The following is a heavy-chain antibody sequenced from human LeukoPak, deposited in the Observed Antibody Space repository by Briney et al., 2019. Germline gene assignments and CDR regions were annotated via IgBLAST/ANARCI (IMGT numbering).Heavy chain of an antibody. CDR1: GFTFSSYG. CDR3: AKVGWRGINYYYYYGMDV. V-gene: IGHV3-30*18. J-gene: IGHJ6*04. CDR2: ISYDGSNK. Sequence: GGSLRLSCAASGFTFSSYGMHWVRQAPGKGLEWVAVISYDGSNKYYADPVKGRFTISRDNSKNTLYLQMNSLRAEDTAVYYCAKVGWRGINYYYYYGMDVWGKGTTVTVSS. D-gene: IGHD2-15*01.